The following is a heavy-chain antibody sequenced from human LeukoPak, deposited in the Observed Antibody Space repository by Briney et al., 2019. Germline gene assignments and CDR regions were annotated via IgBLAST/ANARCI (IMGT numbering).Heavy chain of an antibody. V-gene: IGHV3-23*01. CDR1: GFTFSSYA. CDR2: VSGSGGST. J-gene: IGHJ5*02. Sequence: PGGSLRLSCAASGFTFSSYAVYWVRQAPGKGLEWVSTVSGSGGSTYYADSVQGRFTISRDNSKNTLYLQMNSLRAEDTAVYYCARAHEQWLNWFDPWGQGTLVTVSS. D-gene: IGHD6-19*01. CDR3: ARAHEQWLNWFDP.